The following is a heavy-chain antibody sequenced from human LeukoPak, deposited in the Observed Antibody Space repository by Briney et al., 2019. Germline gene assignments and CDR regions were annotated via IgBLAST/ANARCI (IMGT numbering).Heavy chain of an antibody. CDR1: GGSISSYY. J-gene: IGHJ5*02. CDR2: IYYSGST. CDR3: ARVINWFDP. Sequence: SETLSLTCTVSGGSISSYYWSWLRQPPGKGLEWIGYIYYSGSTNYNPSLKSRVTISVDTSKNQFSLKLSSVTAADTAVYYCARVINWFDPWGQGTLVTVSS. V-gene: IGHV4-59*01.